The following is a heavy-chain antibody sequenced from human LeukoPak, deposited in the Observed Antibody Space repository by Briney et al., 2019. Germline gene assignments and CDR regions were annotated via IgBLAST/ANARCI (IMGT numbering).Heavy chain of an antibody. J-gene: IGHJ4*02. V-gene: IGHV4-34*01. CDR1: GGSFSGYY. Sequence: SETLSLTCAVYGGSFSGYYWSWIRQPPGKGLEWIGEINHSGSTNYNPSLKSRVTISVDTSKNQFSLKLSSVTAADTAVYYCARGGRRTYYYDSSGRLCDYWGQGTLVTVSS. D-gene: IGHD3-22*01. CDR3: ARGGRRTYYYDSSGRLCDY. CDR2: INHSGST.